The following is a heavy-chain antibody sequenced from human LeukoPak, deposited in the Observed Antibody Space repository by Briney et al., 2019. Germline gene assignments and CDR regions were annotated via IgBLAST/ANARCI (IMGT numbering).Heavy chain of an antibody. Sequence: PGGSLRLSCAASGFTVSSNYMSWVRQAPGKGLEWVAFTRYDGSNKYYADSVKGRFTISRDNSKNTLYLKMNSLRAEDTAVYYCAKGHGWEASYYYYYMDVWGKGTTVTISS. D-gene: IGHD1-26*01. CDR1: GFTVSSNY. J-gene: IGHJ6*03. CDR3: AKGHGWEASYYYYYMDV. V-gene: IGHV3-30*02. CDR2: TRYDGSNK.